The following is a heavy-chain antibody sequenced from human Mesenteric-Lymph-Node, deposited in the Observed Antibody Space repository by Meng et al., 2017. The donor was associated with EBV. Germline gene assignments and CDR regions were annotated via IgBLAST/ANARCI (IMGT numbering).Heavy chain of an antibody. V-gene: IGHV2-5*02. CDR2: IFWDDDK. Sequence: QITLKESGPTVVKSTRTLTVTCSVSGFSLNTSGMAVGWVRQPPGKAPEWLALIFWDDDKRYSPSLKSRLTISRDTSENQVVLTMTNMAPEDTATYYCTHIWITLDHWGQGALVTVSA. J-gene: IGHJ4*02. CDR1: GFSLNTSGMA. CDR3: THIWITLDH. D-gene: IGHD3-10*01.